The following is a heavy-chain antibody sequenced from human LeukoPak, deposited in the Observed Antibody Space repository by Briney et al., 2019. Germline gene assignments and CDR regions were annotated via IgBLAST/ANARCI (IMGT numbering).Heavy chain of an antibody. CDR1: GGSISNSGYY. J-gene: IGHJ5*02. CDR2: IYYSGST. D-gene: IGHD3-10*02. Sequence: PSETLSLTCTVSGGSISNSGYYWGWIRQPPGKGLEWIGSIYYSGSTYYNLSLKSRVTISVETSKNQFSLELSSVTAADTAVYYCASHSSYVSPFRSWGRGPLVTVSP. CDR3: ASHSSYVSPFRS. V-gene: IGHV4-39*01.